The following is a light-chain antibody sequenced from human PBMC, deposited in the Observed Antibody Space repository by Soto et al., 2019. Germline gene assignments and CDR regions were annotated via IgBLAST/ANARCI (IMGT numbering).Light chain of an antibody. CDR3: SSYAGSTNIV. CDR2: GVT. Sequence: LTQPPSASWSPGQSVTISCSGTSSDVGGYDYVSWYQQHPGKAPKVLIYGVTKRSSGVPDRFSGSKSGYTAYLTVSGLQAEDEADYYCSSYAGSTNIVFGTGTKVTVL. CDR1: SSDVGGYDY. V-gene: IGLV2-8*01. J-gene: IGLJ1*01.